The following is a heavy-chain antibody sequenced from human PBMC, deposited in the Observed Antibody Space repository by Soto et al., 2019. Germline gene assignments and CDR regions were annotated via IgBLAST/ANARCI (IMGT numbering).Heavy chain of an antibody. CDR3: ATGGQQLVRWPRVY. Sequence: QVQLVESGGGVVQPGRSLRLSCAASGFTFSSYGMHWVRQAPGKGLEWVAVISYDENNKYYADSVKGRFTISRDNSKNALYLQMNTLRAEDTAVYYCATGGQQLVRWPRVYWGQGTLVTVSP. D-gene: IGHD6-13*01. CDR1: GFTFSSYG. V-gene: IGHV3-30*03. CDR2: ISYDENNK. J-gene: IGHJ4*02.